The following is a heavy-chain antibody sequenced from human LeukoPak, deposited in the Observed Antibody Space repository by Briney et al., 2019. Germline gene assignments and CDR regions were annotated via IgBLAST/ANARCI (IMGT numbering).Heavy chain of an antibody. J-gene: IGHJ4*02. V-gene: IGHV1-69*02. CDR2: IIPILGIA. D-gene: IGHD6-6*01. CDR3: ALYEYSSSPFEY. CDR1: SGTFISYT. Sequence: SVKVSCNAASGTFISYTISWLRQAPRREREWMGRIIPILGIANYAQKFQGRVTITADKSTSTAYMELSSVRSEDTAVYYCALYEYSSSPFEYWGQGPLVTVSS.